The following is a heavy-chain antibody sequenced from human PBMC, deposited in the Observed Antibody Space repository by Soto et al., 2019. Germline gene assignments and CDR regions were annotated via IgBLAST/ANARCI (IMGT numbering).Heavy chain of an antibody. CDR3: AAGDNDFWSAAGH. J-gene: IGHJ4*02. D-gene: IGHD3-3*01. CDR1: GFTFTSSA. V-gene: IGHV1-58*01. Sequence: GASVKVSCKASGFTFTSSAVQWVRQARGQRLEWIGWIVVGSGNTNYAQKFQERVTITRDMSSSTAYMELSSLRSEDTAVYYCAAGDNDFWSAAGHWGQGTLVTVSS. CDR2: IVVGSGNT.